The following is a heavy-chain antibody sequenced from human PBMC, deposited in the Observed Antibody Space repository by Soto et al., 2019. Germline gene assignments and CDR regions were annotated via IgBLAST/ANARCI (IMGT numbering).Heavy chain of an antibody. CDR3: ARGRRLGATGRGTYYYYGMDV. D-gene: IGHD1-26*01. CDR1: GGSISSGDYY. CDR2: IYYSGST. V-gene: IGHV4-30-4*01. J-gene: IGHJ6*02. Sequence: SETLSLTCTVSGGSISSGDYYWSWIRQPPGKGLEWIGYIYYSGSTYYNPSLKSRVTISVDTSKNQFSLKLSSVTAADTAVYYCARGRRLGATGRGTYYYYGMDVWGQGTTVTVSS.